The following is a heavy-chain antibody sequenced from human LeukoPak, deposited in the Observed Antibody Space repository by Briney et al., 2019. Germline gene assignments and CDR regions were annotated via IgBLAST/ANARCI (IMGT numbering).Heavy chain of an antibody. CDR1: GGSFSGYY. J-gene: IGHJ4*02. V-gene: IGHV4-34*01. CDR3: AREDGGDSSGYYYYFDY. Sequence: SETLSLTCAVYGGSFSGYYWSWIRQPPGKGLEWIGEINQRGSTNYNPSLKSRVTISLDTSKNQFSLNLSSVTAADTAVYYCAREDGGDSSGYYYYFDYWGQGTLVTVSS. D-gene: IGHD3-22*01. CDR2: INQRGST.